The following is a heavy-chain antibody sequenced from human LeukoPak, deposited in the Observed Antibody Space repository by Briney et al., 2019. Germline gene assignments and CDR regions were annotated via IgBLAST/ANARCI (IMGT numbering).Heavy chain of an antibody. V-gene: IGHV3-9*01. CDR2: ISWNSGSI. D-gene: IGHD3-16*01. J-gene: IGHJ6*02. CDR3: AKDIFGDWITVDFYYYGMDV. Sequence: GRSLRLSCAASGFTFDDYAMHWVRQAPGKGLEWVSGISWNSGSIGYADSVKGRFTISRDNAKNSLCLQMNSLRAEDTALYYCAKDIFGDWITVDFYYYGMDVWGQGTTVTFSS. CDR1: GFTFDDYA.